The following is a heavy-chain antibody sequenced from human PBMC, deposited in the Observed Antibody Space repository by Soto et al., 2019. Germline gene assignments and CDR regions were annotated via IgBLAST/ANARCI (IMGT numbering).Heavy chain of an antibody. V-gene: IGHV1-3*01. Sequence: ASVKVSCKASGYTFTSYAMHWVRQAPGQRLEWMGWINAGNGNTKYSQKFQGRVTITRDTSASTAYMELSSLRSEDTAVYYCARERFPTHPIYYYYYGMDVWGQGTTVTVSS. D-gene: IGHD3-3*01. CDR1: GYTFTSYA. CDR2: INAGNGNT. CDR3: ARERFPTHPIYYYYYGMDV. J-gene: IGHJ6*02.